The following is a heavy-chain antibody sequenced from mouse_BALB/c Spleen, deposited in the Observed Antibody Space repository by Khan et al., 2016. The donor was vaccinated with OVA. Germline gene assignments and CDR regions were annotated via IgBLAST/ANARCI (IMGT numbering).Heavy chain of an antibody. D-gene: IGHD1-1*01. J-gene: IGHJ2*01. CDR2: TNPTNGRT. CDR1: GYTFTSYW. CDR3: ARIKKIVATYFDY. Sequence: QVQLQQSGAELVKAGASVKMSCKASGYTFTSYWMHWVKQRLGQGLEWFAETNPTNGRTYYNEKFKSKATLTVDKSYSTAYMLLSGPTFEDSAVLYCARIKKIVATYFDYWGQGTTLTVSS. V-gene: IGHV1S81*02.